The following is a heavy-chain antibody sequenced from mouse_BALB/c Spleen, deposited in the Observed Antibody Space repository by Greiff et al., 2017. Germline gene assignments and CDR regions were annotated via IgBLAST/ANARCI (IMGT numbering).Heavy chain of an antibody. V-gene: IGHV5-17*02. CDR2: ISSGSSTI. Sequence: EVQRVESGGGLVKPGGPLKLSCAASGFTFSSFGMHWVRQAPEKGLEWVAYISSGSSTIYYADTVKGRFTISRDNPKNTLFLQMTSLRSEDTAMYYCARSGITTPYYFDYWGQGTTLTVSS. CDR1: GFTFSSFG. D-gene: IGHD2-4*01. CDR3: ARSGITTPYYFDY. J-gene: IGHJ2*01.